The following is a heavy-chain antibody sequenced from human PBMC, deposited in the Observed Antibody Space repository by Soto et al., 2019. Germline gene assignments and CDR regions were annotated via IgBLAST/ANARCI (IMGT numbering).Heavy chain of an antibody. CDR3: ARVEGIVVVPAAMDY. Sequence: QVQLVQSGAEVKKPGASVKVSCKASGYTFTNYGISWVRQAPGQGLEWMGWISAYNGNTNYAQKLQGRVTMTTETSTSTAYMELRSLRSGDTAVYYCARVEGIVVVPAAMDYWGQGTLVTVSS. CDR1: GYTFTNYG. CDR2: ISAYNGNT. V-gene: IGHV1-18*04. J-gene: IGHJ4*02. D-gene: IGHD2-2*01.